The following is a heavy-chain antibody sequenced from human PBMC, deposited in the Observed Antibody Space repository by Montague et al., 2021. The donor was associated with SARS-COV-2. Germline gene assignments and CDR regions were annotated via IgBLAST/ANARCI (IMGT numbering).Heavy chain of an antibody. V-gene: IGHV4-39*01. CDR2: IYNSGTT. J-gene: IGHJ5*02. CDR3: ARHRNYGGHSLDNWFHP. CDR1: GDSTSCPNCY. D-gene: IGHD4-23*01. Sequence: SETLSLTCTVSGDSTSCPNCYWSWIRQAPGKGLDWIGTIYNSGTTYYNPSLKSRLTISMDTSKNQFSLKLTSVTAADTAVYYCARHRNYGGHSLDNWFHPGGQGTPVTVSS.